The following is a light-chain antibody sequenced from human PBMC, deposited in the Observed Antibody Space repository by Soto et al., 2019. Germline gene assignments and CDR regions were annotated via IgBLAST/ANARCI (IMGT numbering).Light chain of an antibody. V-gene: IGLV2-14*03. J-gene: IGLJ2*01. CDR1: SSDICAYNF. Sequence: QSVLTQPASVYGSPGQSITISCTGTSSDICAYNFVSWYQQHPGKAPKLMLYDVNIRPSGVSNRFSGSKSGNTASLTISWLQAEDEADYYCTSWTTSTTMIFGGVTKLTVL. CDR2: DVN. CDR3: TSWTTSTTMI.